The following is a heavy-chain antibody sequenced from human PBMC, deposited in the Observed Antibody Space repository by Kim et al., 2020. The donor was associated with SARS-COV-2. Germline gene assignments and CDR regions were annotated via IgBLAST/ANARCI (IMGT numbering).Heavy chain of an antibody. CDR3: TTSFVYYGMDV. CDR1: GFTFSNAW. Sequence: GGSLRLSCAGSGFTFSNAWMNWVRQAPGRGLEWVGRIESKNDGGTTDYAAPVKGRLAISRDDSKNTLYLQINSLKTEDTAVYYCTTSFVYYGMDVWGQGTTVTVSS. J-gene: IGHJ6*02. D-gene: IGHD3-3*02. V-gene: IGHV3-15*04. CDR2: IESKNDGGTT.